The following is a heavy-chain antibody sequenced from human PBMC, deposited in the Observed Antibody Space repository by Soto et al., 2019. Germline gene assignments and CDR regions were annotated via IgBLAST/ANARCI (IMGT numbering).Heavy chain of an antibody. CDR3: AKDQYVVVTTNWFDP. CDR2: IGGSGGST. V-gene: IGHV3-23*01. Sequence: EVQLLESGGGLVQPGGSLRLSCAASGFTFSSYAMSWVRQAPGKGLEWVSTIGGSGGSTYYADSVKGRFTISRDNSKNTVYLQMNSLRAEDTAVYYCAKDQYVVVTTNWFDPWGQGTLVTVSS. CDR1: GFTFSSYA. J-gene: IGHJ5*02. D-gene: IGHD2-21*02.